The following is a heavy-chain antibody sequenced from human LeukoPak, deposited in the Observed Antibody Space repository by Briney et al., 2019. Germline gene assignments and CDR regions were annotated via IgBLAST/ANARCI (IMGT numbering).Heavy chain of an antibody. V-gene: IGHV3-30*04. J-gene: IGHJ5*02. CDR2: ISYDGSNK. Sequence: GGSLRLSCAASGFTFSSYAMHWVRQAPGKGLEWVAVISYDGSNKYYADSVKGRFTISRDNAKNSLYLQVNSLRAEDTAVYYCARGEYYDFWSGYYRSEYNWFDPWGQGTLVTVSS. CDR3: ARGEYYDFWSGYYRSEYNWFDP. D-gene: IGHD3-3*01. CDR1: GFTFSSYA.